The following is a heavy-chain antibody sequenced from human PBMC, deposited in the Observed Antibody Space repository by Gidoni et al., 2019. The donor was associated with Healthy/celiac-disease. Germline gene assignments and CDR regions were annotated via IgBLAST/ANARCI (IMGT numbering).Heavy chain of an antibody. CDR1: GFTFSSYA. V-gene: IGHV3-23*01. CDR3: AKTHSMIVVVTPWGGFDY. CDR2: ISGSGGST. D-gene: IGHD3-22*01. J-gene: IGHJ4*02. Sequence: EVQLLASGGGLVQPGGSLRLSCAASGFTFSSYAMSWVRQAPWKGLEGGSAISGSGGSTYYADSVKGRFTISRDNSKNTLYLQMNSLRAEDTAVYYCAKTHSMIVVVTPWGGFDYWGQGTLVTVSS.